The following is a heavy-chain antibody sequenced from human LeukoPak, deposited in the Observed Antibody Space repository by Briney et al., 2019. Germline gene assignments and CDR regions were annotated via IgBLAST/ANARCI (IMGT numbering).Heavy chain of an antibody. CDR3: ARDFSGYDDY. CDR2: INTDETIT. J-gene: IGHJ4*02. V-gene: IGHV3-74*01. Sequence: GGSLRLSCAASGYTFSRYWFHWVRQAPGKGLVWVSRINTDETITTYADSVRGRFIISRDNAKNILYLQMNSLRAEDTAVYYCARDFSGYDDYWGQGTLVTVSS. CDR1: GYTFSRYW. D-gene: IGHD3-22*01.